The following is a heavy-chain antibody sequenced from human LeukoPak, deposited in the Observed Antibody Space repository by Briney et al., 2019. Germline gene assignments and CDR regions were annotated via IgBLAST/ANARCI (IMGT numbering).Heavy chain of an antibody. D-gene: IGHD3-10*01. V-gene: IGHV4-39*07. CDR1: GGSISNYY. J-gene: IGHJ5*02. Sequence: SETLSLTCTVSGGSISNYYWGWIRQPPGKGLEWIASINYSGSTYYNPSLKSRVTISVDTSKNQFSLKLSSVTAADTAVYYCARKGLLWFGELDNWFDPWGQGTLDTVSS. CDR3: ARKGLLWFGELDNWFDP. CDR2: INYSGST.